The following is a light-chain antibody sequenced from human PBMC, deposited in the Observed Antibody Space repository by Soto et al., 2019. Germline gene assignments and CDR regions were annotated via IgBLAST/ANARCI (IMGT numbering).Light chain of an antibody. CDR3: QQRSNWPT. J-gene: IGKJ1*01. V-gene: IGKV3-11*01. CDR2: DAS. CDR1: QSVSSY. Sequence: EIVLTQSPATLSLSPGERATLSCRASQSVSSYLAWYQQKPGQAPRLLIYDASNRATGIPARFSGSGSGTDVTLTISSLEPEDFAVYYCQQRSNWPTFGQGTKVEI.